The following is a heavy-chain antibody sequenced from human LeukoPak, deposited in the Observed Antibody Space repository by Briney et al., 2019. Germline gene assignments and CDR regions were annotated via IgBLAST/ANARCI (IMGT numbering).Heavy chain of an antibody. CDR3: ATYSSLNRREFQY. Sequence: GGSLRLSCEGSGFTFSNYWMGWVRQAPGKGLQWVANIKTDGSEKYYVDSVKGRFTISRDNAKNSLYLQMDSLRAEDTAVYYCATYSSLNRREFQYWGQGTLLTVSS. CDR2: IKTDGSEK. V-gene: IGHV3-7*01. J-gene: IGHJ1*01. CDR1: GFTFSNYW. D-gene: IGHD3-22*01.